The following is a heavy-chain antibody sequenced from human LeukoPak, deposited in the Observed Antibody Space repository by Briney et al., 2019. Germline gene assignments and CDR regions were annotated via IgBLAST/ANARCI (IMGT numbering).Heavy chain of an antibody. D-gene: IGHD3-9*01. CDR2: IYYSGST. CDR1: GGSISSYY. Sequence: SETLSLTCTVSGGSISSYYWSWIRQPPGEGLEWIGYIYYSGSTNYNPSLKSRVTISVDTSKNQFSLKLSSVTAADTAVYYCARGGYYDILTGYYNWFDPWGQGTLVTVSS. V-gene: IGHV4-59*01. CDR3: ARGGYYDILTGYYNWFDP. J-gene: IGHJ5*02.